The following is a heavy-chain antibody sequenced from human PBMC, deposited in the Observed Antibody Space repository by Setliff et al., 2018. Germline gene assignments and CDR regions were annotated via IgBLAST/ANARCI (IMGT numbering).Heavy chain of an antibody. J-gene: IGHJ6*03. CDR2: IHYSGNT. Sequence: SETLSLTCSVSGDSINRNYWSWIRQPPGKGLEWLGYIHYSGNTNYNPSLTSRVTVSLXXXKNQFSXXXSSXTXXEXXXXYCARDFSTPHFGVDRGSYYYYYMDVWGKGTTVTVSS. CDR1: GDSINRNY. CDR3: ARDFSTPHFGVDRGSYYYYYMDV. D-gene: IGHD3-3*01. V-gene: IGHV4-59*01.